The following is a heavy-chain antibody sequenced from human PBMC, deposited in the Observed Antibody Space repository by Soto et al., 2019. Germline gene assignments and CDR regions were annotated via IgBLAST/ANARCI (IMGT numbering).Heavy chain of an antibody. V-gene: IGHV1-18*01. D-gene: IGHD2-2*01. Sequence: QVQLVQSGAEVKKPGASVKVSCKASGYTFTSYGISWVRQAPGQGLEWMGWISAYNGNTNYAQKLQGRVTMTTDTSTSTAYMELRSLRSADTAVYYCARAYCRSTSCYYLSVYYYYMDVWGKGATVSVSS. CDR3: ARAYCRSTSCYYLSVYYYYMDV. CDR1: GYTFTSYG. CDR2: ISAYNGNT. J-gene: IGHJ6*03.